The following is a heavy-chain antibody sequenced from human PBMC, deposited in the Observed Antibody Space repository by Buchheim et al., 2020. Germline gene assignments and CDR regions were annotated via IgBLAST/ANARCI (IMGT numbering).Heavy chain of an antibody. CDR3: ARDEDSSSWYYYYGMDV. D-gene: IGHD6-13*01. CDR2: IKHDGSEK. J-gene: IGHJ6*02. V-gene: IGHV3-7*01. Sequence: EVQLVESGGGLVQPGGSLRLSCAASGFTFSSYWMSWVRQAPGKGLEWVANIKHDGSEKYYVDSVTGRLTISRDNAKNSLYLQMNSLRAEDTAVYYCARDEDSSSWYYYYGMDVWGQGTT. CDR1: GFTFSSYW.